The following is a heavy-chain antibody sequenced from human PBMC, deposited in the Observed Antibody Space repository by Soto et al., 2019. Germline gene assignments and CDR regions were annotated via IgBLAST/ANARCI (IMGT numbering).Heavy chain of an antibody. CDR2: INSDGSST. CDR1: GFTLSPHW. Sequence: GGSLRLSCAASGFTLSPHWMHWVRQAPGKGLEWLSHINSDGSSTRYADSVKGRFTISRDNAKNTLYLQMNSLRVEDTAVYYCARGTSVVAVTNRLFDYWGQGTLVTVSS. J-gene: IGHJ4*02. V-gene: IGHV3-74*01. CDR3: ARGTSVVAVTNRLFDY. D-gene: IGHD2-15*01.